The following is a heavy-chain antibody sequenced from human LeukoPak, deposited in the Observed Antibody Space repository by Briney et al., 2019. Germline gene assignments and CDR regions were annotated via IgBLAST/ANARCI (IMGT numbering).Heavy chain of an antibody. J-gene: IGHJ3*01. V-gene: IGHV3-33*01. CDR3: ARGTTADAFDV. Sequence: PGGSLRPSCAASGFTFSAYGIHWVRQAPGKGLEWVALIYYDGSNKYYADSVKGRFTISRDNSKTTLYLQMNSLRAEDTAVYFCARGTTADAFDVWGQGTVVTVSS. D-gene: IGHD4-17*01. CDR1: GFTFSAYG. CDR2: IYYDGSNK.